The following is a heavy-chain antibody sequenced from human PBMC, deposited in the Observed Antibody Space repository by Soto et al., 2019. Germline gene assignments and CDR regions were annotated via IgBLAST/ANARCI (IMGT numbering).Heavy chain of an antibody. J-gene: IGHJ4*02. CDR3: ATVFDYSSSGRWDY. CDR1: GYTFTSYD. V-gene: IGHV1-8*01. CDR2: MNPNSGNT. Sequence: QVQLVQSGAEVKKPGASVKVSCKASGYTFTSYDINWVRQATGQGLEWMGWMNPNSGNTGYAQKVPCRVTITRNTSISTAYMELSSPRSENTAVYYCATVFDYSSSGRWDYWGQGTLVTVSS. D-gene: IGHD3-9*01.